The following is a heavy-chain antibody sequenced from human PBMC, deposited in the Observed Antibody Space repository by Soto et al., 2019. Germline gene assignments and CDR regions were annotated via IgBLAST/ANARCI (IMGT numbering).Heavy chain of an antibody. V-gene: IGHV1-69*13. CDR1: GGTFSSYA. CDR2: IIPIFGTA. Sequence: GASVKVSCKASGGTFSSYAISWVRQAPGQGLEWMGGIIPIFGTANYAQKFQGRVTITADESTSTAYMELSSLRSEDTAVYYCARVLIYDILTGYYNARNNWFDPWGQGTLVTVSS. J-gene: IGHJ5*02. CDR3: ARVLIYDILTGYYNARNNWFDP. D-gene: IGHD3-9*01.